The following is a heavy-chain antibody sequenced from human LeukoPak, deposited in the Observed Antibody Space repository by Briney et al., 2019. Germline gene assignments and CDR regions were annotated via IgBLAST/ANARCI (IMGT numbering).Heavy chain of an antibody. CDR2: INQDGSEK. D-gene: IGHD4-17*01. V-gene: IGHV3-7*01. J-gene: IGHJ4*02. CDR1: GFTFSSYW. Sequence: GGSLRLSCAASGFTFSSYWMSWVRQAPGKGLELVANINQDGSEKYYVDSVKGRFTISRDNAKNSLYLQMNSLRDEDTAVYYCARDSSRVTTVKHWGQGTLVTVSS. CDR3: ARDSSRVTTVKH.